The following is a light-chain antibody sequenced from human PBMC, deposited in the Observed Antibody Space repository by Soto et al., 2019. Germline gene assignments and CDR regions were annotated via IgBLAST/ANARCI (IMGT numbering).Light chain of an antibody. J-gene: IGKJ2*01. CDR2: GAS. CDR1: QSVSSSY. V-gene: IGKV3-20*01. Sequence: EIVLTQSPGTLSLSPGERATLSCRASQSVSSSYLAWYQQKPGQAPRLLIYGASNRATGIPDRFSGSGSGTDFTLTISRMEPEDFAVSYCQQYGSSPPYTFGQGTKLEIK. CDR3: QQYGSSPPYT.